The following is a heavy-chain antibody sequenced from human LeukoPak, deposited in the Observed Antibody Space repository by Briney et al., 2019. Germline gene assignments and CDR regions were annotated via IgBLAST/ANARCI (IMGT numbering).Heavy chain of an antibody. CDR3: ASGPFSPQPRFDP. CDR2: IRYDGSNK. D-gene: IGHD2/OR15-2a*01. Sequence: PGGSLRLSCAASGFTFSSYGMHWVRQAPGKGLEWVAFIRYDGSNKYYADSVKGRFTISRDNSKNTLYLQMNSLRAEDTAVYYCASGPFSPQPRFDPWGQGTLVTVSS. V-gene: IGHV3-30*02. J-gene: IGHJ5*02. CDR1: GFTFSSYG.